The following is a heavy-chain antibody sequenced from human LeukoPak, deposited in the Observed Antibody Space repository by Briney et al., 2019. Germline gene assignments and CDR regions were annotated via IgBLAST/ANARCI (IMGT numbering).Heavy chain of an antibody. J-gene: IGHJ3*02. CDR3: ARRPVARSADVFDI. V-gene: IGHV4-59*08. CDR2: IFYTGSV. CDR1: GGPITSHY. D-gene: IGHD1-26*01. Sequence: PSETLSLTCSVSGGPITSHYWNWIRQPTGKGPEWIGSIFYTGSVNYNPSLRGRIAMSTDTSKKQISLSLTSVTAADTAVYYCARRPVARSADVFDIWGHGTMVTVSS.